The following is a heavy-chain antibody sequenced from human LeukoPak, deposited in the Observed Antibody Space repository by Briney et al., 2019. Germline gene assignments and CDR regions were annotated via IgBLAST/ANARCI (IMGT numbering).Heavy chain of an antibody. V-gene: IGHV3-53*05. J-gene: IGHJ4*02. CDR1: GFTVSSNY. CDR2: IYSGGST. Sequence: PGGSLRLSCAASGFTVSSNYMSWVRQAPGKGLEWVSVIYSGGSTYYADSVKGRFTISRDNAKNSLYLQMNSPRAEDTALYYCAKAGRGDYYDSSGYSDYWGQGTLVTVSS. D-gene: IGHD3-22*01. CDR3: AKAGRGDYYDSSGYSDY.